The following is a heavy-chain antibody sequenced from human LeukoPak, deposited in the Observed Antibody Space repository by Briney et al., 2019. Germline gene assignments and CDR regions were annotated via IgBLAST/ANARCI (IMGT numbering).Heavy chain of an antibody. D-gene: IGHD6-19*01. J-gene: IGHJ4*02. CDR2: ISPYNGKT. CDR3: ARDLSIAVAGMGGY. CDR1: GYTFTSYD. V-gene: IGHV1-18*01. Sequence: GASVKVSCTASGYTFTSYDINWVRQAPGQGLEWMGWISPYNGKTNYAQKFQGRATMTTDTSTSTAYMDMRNLRSDDTAVYYCARDLSIAVAGMGGYWGQGTLVTVSS.